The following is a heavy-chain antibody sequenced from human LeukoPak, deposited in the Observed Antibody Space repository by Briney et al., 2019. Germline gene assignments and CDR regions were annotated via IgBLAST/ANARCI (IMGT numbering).Heavy chain of an antibody. D-gene: IGHD6-13*01. Sequence: GGSLRLSRSASGFTFSSYGMHWVRQAPGKGLEWVAFIRYDGSNKYYADSVKGRFTISRDNSKNTLYLQMNSLRAEDTAVYYCAKNRYSSRTDFDYWGQGTLVTVSS. CDR1: GFTFSSYG. J-gene: IGHJ4*02. V-gene: IGHV3-30*02. CDR2: IRYDGSNK. CDR3: AKNRYSSRTDFDY.